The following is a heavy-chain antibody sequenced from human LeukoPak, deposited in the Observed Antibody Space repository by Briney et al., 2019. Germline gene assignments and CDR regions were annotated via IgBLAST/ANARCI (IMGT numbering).Heavy chain of an antibody. CDR1: GYSFTSYW. Sequence: GESLKISCKGSGYSFTSYWIGWVRQMTGKGLEWMGIIYPGDSDTRYSPSFQGQVTISADKSISTAYLQWSSLKASDTAMYYCARAIRAPAYYYYSMDVWGQGTTVTVSS. CDR3: ARAIRAPAYYYYSMDV. D-gene: IGHD2-2*02. V-gene: IGHV5-51*01. CDR2: IYPGDSDT. J-gene: IGHJ6*02.